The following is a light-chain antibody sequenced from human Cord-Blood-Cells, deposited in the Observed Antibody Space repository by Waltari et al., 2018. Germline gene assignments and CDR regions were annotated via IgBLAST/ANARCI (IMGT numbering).Light chain of an antibody. Sequence: QSALTQPASVSGSPGQSITISCTGTSSDVGGYNYASWYQQHPGKAPKLMIYDVSNRPSGVCNRFSGSKAGNTASLTISGLQAEDEADYYCSSYTSSSTWVFGGGTKLTVL. CDR3: SSYTSSSTWV. CDR2: DVS. J-gene: IGLJ3*02. V-gene: IGLV2-14*01. CDR1: SSDVGGYNY.